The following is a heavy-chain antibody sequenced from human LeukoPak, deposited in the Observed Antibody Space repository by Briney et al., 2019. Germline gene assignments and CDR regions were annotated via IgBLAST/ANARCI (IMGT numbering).Heavy chain of an antibody. V-gene: IGHV3-64*01. CDR1: GFTFSSYA. Sequence: GGSLRLSCAASGFTFSSYAMHWVRQAPGKGLEYVSAISSNGGSTYYANSVKGRFTISRDNSKNTLYLQMGSLRAEDMAVYYCARGGYSGYGRRMDVFDIWGQGTMVTVSS. CDR3: ARGGYSGYGRRMDVFDI. J-gene: IGHJ3*02. CDR2: ISSNGGST. D-gene: IGHD5-12*01.